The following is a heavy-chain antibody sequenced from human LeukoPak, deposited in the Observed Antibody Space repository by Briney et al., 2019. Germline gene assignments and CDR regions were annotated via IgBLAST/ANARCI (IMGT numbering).Heavy chain of an antibody. CDR2: ISYDGSNK. V-gene: IGHV3-30-3*01. CDR3: ARDNFEYCSGGSCYGMDV. D-gene: IGHD2-15*01. J-gene: IGHJ6*02. CDR1: AFTFNSYA. Sequence: PGGSLRLSCAASAFTFNSYAMNWVRQAPGKGLEWVAVISYDGSNKYYADSVKGRFTISRDNSNNTLSLQMNSLRTDDTAVYYCARDNFEYCSGGSCYGMDVWGQGTTVTVSS.